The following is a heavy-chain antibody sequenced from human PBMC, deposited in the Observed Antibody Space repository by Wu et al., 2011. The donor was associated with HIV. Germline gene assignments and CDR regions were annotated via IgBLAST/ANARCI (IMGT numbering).Heavy chain of an antibody. CDR3: ARSIGIPRFFFDY. Sequence: ANKVQGRVTMTTDTSTKTVYMELRNLRSDDTAVYYCARSIGIPRFFFDYWGQGTLITVSS. D-gene: IGHD3-10*01. V-gene: IGHV1-18*01. J-gene: IGHJ4*02.